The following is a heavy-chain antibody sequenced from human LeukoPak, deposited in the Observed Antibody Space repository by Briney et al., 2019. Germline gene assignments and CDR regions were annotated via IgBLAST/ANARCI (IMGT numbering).Heavy chain of an antibody. J-gene: IGHJ5*02. Sequence: SETLSLTCTVSGGSISNYYWNWIRQPPGRGLDWIGYIYYSGSTYYNPSLKSRVTISVDTSKNQFSLKLSSVTAADTAVYYCARHQRYCSSTSCSPWGQGTLVTVSS. CDR1: GGSISNYY. V-gene: IGHV4-59*04. CDR3: ARHQRYCSSTSCSP. D-gene: IGHD2-2*01. CDR2: IYYSGST.